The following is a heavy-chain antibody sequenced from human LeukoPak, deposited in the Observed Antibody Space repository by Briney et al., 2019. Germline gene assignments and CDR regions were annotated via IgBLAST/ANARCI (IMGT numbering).Heavy chain of an antibody. J-gene: IGHJ6*02. Sequence: GGSLRLSCAASGFTVSSNYMSWVRQAPGKRLEWVSVIYSGGSTYYADSVKGRFTISRDNAKNTLYLQMNSLRAEDTAVYYCARDTPTEGGLWFGELLGGMDVWGQGTTVTVSS. D-gene: IGHD3-10*01. CDR2: IYSGGST. CDR1: GFTVSSNY. CDR3: ARDTPTEGGLWFGELLGGMDV. V-gene: IGHV3-66*01.